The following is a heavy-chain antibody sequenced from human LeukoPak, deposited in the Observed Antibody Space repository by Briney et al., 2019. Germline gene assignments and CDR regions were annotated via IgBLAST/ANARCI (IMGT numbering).Heavy chain of an antibody. CDR2: INSDGSST. V-gene: IGHV3-74*01. CDR1: GFTFSSYW. CDR3: ARDYYYDSSGYS. D-gene: IGHD3-22*01. J-gene: IGHJ5*02. Sequence: GGSLRLSCAASGFTFSSYWMRWVRQAPGKGLVWVSRINSDGSSTSYADSVKGRFTISRDNAKNSLYLQMNSLRAEDTAVYYCARDYYYDSSGYSWGQGTLVTVSS.